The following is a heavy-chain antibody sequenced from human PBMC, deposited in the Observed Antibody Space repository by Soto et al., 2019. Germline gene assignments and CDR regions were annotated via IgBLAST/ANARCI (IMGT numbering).Heavy chain of an antibody. CDR2: IYHSGST. V-gene: IGHV4-30-2*03. CDR1: GGSISSGGYS. Sequence: PSETLSLTCAVSGGSISSGGYSWSWIRQPPGKGLEWIGYIYHSGSTYYNPSLKSRVTISVDTSKKQFSLDLSSVTAADTAVYYCVSQVPGIANYFDYWGQGALVTVSS. D-gene: IGHD2-21*01. J-gene: IGHJ4*02. CDR3: VSQVPGIANYFDY.